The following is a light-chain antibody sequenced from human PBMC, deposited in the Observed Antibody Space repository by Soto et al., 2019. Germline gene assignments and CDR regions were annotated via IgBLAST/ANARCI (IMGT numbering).Light chain of an antibody. V-gene: IGLV2-11*01. J-gene: IGLJ1*01. Sequence: QSVLTKPRSVSWSPGQSVTISCTGSSSNLGIYDFVSWFQQHPGKAPKLIIYNVSERPLGVPARFSGSKSGKTASLTISGLQGDDEADYFCCSYGGYYDYVFGTGTKVTVL. CDR1: SSNLGIYDF. CDR3: CSYGGYYDYV. CDR2: NVS.